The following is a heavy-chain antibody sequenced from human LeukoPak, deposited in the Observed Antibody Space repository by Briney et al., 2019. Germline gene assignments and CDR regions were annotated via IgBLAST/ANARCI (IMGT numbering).Heavy chain of an antibody. J-gene: IGHJ6*02. V-gene: IGHV4-59*01. CDR3: ARGFWAAAGCGMDV. CDR2: VYYSGHT. Sequence: SETLSLTCTVSGGSISSYFWSWIRQPPGKGLEWIGCVYYSGHTNYNPSLKSRVTISVDTSKNQFSLKLSSVTAADTAVYYCARGFWAAAGCGMDVWGQGTTVTVSS. CDR1: GGSISSYF. D-gene: IGHD6-13*01.